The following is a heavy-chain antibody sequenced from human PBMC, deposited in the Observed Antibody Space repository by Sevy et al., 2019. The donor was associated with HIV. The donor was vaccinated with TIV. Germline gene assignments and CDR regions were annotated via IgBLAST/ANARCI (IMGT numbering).Heavy chain of an antibody. CDR3: AKGLSSIYPYSMDV. CDR1: GFSFSRYG. D-gene: IGHD3-16*01. CDR2: ISFDGDKK. Sequence: GGSLRLSCEASGFSFSRYGMHWVRQVAGKGLEWVAVISFDGDKKYYSDSVRGRFAISRDNSENTMHLQMNNLRLDDTAVYYCAKGLSSIYPYSMDVWGQGTTVTVSS. V-gene: IGHV3-30*18. J-gene: IGHJ6*02.